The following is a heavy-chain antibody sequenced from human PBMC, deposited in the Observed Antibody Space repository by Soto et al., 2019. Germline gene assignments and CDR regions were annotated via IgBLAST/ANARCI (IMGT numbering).Heavy chain of an antibody. CDR1: GYTFTNSV. V-gene: IGHV1-3*01. CDR3: ARAPSGTYPENNWFDT. J-gene: IGHJ5*02. CDR2: INAGNGET. Sequence: ASVKVSCKASGYTFTNSVVYWVSQAPGQRLEWMGWINAGNGETKYSQSFQGRVTFTRDTSASTVYMELSSLKSEDTAVYYCARAPSGTYPENNWFDTWGQGTLVTV. D-gene: IGHD1-26*01.